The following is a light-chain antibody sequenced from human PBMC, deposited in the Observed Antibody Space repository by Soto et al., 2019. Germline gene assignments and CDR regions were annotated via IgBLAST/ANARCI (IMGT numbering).Light chain of an antibody. V-gene: IGKV2-28*01. J-gene: IGKJ2*01. CDR2: LGS. Sequence: EIVMTQSPPSLTVTPGEPASISCRSSQRLLHSNGHTFLDWYVQNPGQSPQLRIYLGSNRASGVPDRVSGSEAGTDFHLKISRVEAEDVGVYYCMQARQSPYTVGQGNKLEIK. CDR1: QRLLHSNGHTF. CDR3: MQARQSPYT.